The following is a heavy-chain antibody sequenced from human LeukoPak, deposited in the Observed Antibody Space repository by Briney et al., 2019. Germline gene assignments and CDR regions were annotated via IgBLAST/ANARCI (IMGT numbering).Heavy chain of an antibody. V-gene: IGHV3-23*01. CDR2: ISGSGGKT. D-gene: IGHD3-22*01. CDR1: GFTFSNYN. J-gene: IGHJ4*02. Sequence: PGGSLRLSCAASGFTFSNYNMTWVRQASGKGLEWVSTISGSGGKTFYADSVKGRFTISRDNSKNKLDLQMNSLEASDTAMYYCARHWDSNGYYYNFDYWGQGTLVTVSS. CDR3: ARHWDSNGYYYNFDY.